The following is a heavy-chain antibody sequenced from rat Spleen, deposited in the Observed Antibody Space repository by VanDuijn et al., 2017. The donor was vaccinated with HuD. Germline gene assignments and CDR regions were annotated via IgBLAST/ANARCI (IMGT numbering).Heavy chain of an antibody. Sequence: EVQLVESGGGLVQPGRSLKLSCSASGFTFTNYGMAWVRQAPTKGLEWVATISFDGSSTYYRDSVKGRFTISRDNAKSTLYLQMDSLTSEDTATYYCARSRDTYRWYFDFWGPGTMVTVSS. CDR1: GFTFTNYG. D-gene: IGHD2-2*01. CDR2: ISFDGSST. CDR3: ARSRDTYRWYFDF. J-gene: IGHJ1*01. V-gene: IGHV5-29*01.